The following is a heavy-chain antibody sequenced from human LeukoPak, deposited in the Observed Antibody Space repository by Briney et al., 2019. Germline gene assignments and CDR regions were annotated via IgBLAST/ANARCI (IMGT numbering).Heavy chain of an antibody. Sequence: ASVKVSCKASGYTFTGYYMHGVRQAPGQGLEWMGWITPNSGGTNYAQKFQGRVTMTRDPSISTAYMELSRLRSDDTAVYFFATEDGIRYFDWPIRNYWGQGTLVTVSS. J-gene: IGHJ4*02. CDR1: GYTFTGYY. CDR3: ATEDGIRYFDWPIRNY. D-gene: IGHD3-9*01. V-gene: IGHV1-2*02. CDR2: ITPNSGGT.